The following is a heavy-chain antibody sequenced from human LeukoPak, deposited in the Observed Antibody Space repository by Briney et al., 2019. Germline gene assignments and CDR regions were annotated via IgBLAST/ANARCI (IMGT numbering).Heavy chain of an antibody. V-gene: IGHV4-4*09. CDR2: TYTSGST. CDR1: GASVCSSY. J-gene: IGHJ4*02. Sequence: SSETLSLTCSVSGASVCSSYWSWIRQSPGTGLEWIAYTYTSGSTNYNPSLKSRVTMSVDMSENQLSLKLSSVAAADTAVYYCARGQRFFDYWGQGSLVTVSS. CDR3: ARGQRFFDY.